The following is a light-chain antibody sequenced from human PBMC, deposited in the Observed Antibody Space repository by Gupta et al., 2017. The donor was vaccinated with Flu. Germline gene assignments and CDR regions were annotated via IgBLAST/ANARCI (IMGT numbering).Light chain of an antibody. V-gene: IGKV3-15*01. CDR2: GAS. CDR3: QQHNNWPPLT. J-gene: IGKJ4*01. CDR1: QSISSD. Sequence: ATPSEPPAERATLSCRASQSISSDLTWYQQKPGQAPRLLIYGASTSATGIPTRFSGSGSGTEFTLTISSRQSEDFALYYCQQHNNWPPLTFGRGTKVEIK.